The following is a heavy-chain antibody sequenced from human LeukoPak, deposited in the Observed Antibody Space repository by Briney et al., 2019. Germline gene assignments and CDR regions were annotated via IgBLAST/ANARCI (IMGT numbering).Heavy chain of an antibody. D-gene: IGHD3-10*01. Sequence: SETLSLTCAVYGGSFSGYYWSWIRQPPGKGLEWIGSIYYSGSPYYNPSLKSRVTMSVDTSKKQFSLKLSSVTAADTAVYYCARHVGFITMVRGVINNNWFDPWGQGTLVTVSS. V-gene: IGHV4-34*01. CDR1: GGSFSGYY. CDR2: IYYSGSP. CDR3: ARHVGFITMVRGVINNNWFDP. J-gene: IGHJ5*02.